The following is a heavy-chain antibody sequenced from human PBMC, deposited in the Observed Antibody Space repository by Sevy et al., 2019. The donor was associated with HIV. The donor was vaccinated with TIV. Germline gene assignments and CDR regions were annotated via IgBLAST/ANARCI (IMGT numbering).Heavy chain of an antibody. V-gene: IGHV3-30-3*01. J-gene: IGHJ4*01. Sequence: GESLKISCAASGFAFSTHAMHWVRQSPGKGLEWVAVISSEGTETFYAASVEGRFTISRDNSKNTLSLQLNSLRPEDTAGYYWAGDGGNSVKWYPLYWGHGTLVTVSS. CDR3: AGDGGNSVKWYPLY. CDR2: ISSEGTET. D-gene: IGHD2-2*01. CDR1: GFAFSTHA.